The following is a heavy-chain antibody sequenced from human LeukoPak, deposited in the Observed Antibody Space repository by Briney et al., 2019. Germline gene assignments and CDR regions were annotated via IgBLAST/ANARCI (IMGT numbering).Heavy chain of an antibody. J-gene: IGHJ3*02. CDR3: ARPTIFGVVTAFDI. D-gene: IGHD3-3*01. Sequence: SETLSLTCAVYGGSFSGYYWSWIRQPPGKGLEWIGEINHSGSTNYNPSLKSRVTISVDTSKNQFSLKLSSVTAADTAVYYRARPTIFGVVTAFDIWGQGTMVTVSS. CDR2: INHSGST. CDR1: GGSFSGYY. V-gene: IGHV4-34*01.